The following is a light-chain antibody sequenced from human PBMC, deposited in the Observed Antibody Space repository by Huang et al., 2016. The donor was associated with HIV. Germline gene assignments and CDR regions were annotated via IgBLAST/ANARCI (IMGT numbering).Light chain of an antibody. Sequence: EIVLTQSPATLSLSPGERASLSCRASQSVSSYLAWYQQKPGQAPRLFIYDASNRATGIPARFSVSGAGPDFTLTISSLEPEDFAVYYCQHRSNWPLTFGGGTKVEIK. CDR1: QSVSSY. CDR2: DAS. CDR3: QHRSNWPLT. J-gene: IGKJ4*01. V-gene: IGKV3-11*01.